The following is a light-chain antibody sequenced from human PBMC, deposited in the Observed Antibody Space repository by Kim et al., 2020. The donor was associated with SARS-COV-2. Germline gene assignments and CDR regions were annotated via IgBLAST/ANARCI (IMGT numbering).Light chain of an antibody. CDR2: GAS. Sequence: EVVMTQSPATLSVSPGERATLSCRASQSVSSNLAWFQQKPGQAPRLLIYGASTRAAGVPVRFSGSGSGTEFTPTISSLQSEDFAVYYWQQFNNWPLYSFGQGTKLEI. V-gene: IGKV3-15*01. CDR1: QSVSSN. J-gene: IGKJ2*03. CDR3: QQFNNWPLYS.